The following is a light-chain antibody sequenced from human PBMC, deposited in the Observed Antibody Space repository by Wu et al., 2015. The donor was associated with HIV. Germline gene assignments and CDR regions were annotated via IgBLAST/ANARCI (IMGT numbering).Light chain of an antibody. CDR3: QQYNTSPWT. CDR1: QIIVTN. J-gene: IGKJ1*01. CDR2: DAS. V-gene: IGKV3-15*01. Sequence: EIVMTQSPATLSVSPGGRVTLSCRASQIIVTNLAWYQQKPGQPPRPLIYDASTRATGFPARFSGGGSGTEFTLTINTLQSGDVAVYYCQQYNTSPWTFGQGTKVEVK.